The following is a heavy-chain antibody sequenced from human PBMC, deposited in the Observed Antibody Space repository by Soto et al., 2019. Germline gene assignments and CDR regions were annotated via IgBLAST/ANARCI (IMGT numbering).Heavy chain of an antibody. CDR2: ISVLNGYA. D-gene: IGHD1-1*01. CDR3: SKNGTTWFAS. V-gene: IGHV1-18*01. J-gene: IGHJ5*01. Sequence: QVQLVQSGPELKKPGASVKVSCKTSGYSFHNSGISWVRQAPGQGLEWMGWISVLNGYAHYGQKFQGRVIMTADTVTSTAYMELRGLSSDATAMYYCSKNGTTWFASWGQGTPVTVSS. CDR1: GYSFHNSG.